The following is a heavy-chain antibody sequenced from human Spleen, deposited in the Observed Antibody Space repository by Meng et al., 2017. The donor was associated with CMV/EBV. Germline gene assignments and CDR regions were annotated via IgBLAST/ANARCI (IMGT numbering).Heavy chain of an antibody. V-gene: IGHV3-74*01. D-gene: IGHD3/OR15-3a*01. CDR1: GLTFSSYW. J-gene: IGHJ6*02. Sequence: ETLSFTCAASGLTFSSYWMHWVRQAPGKGLVWVSRINSDGSSASYADSVKGRFTISRDNAKNTLDLQMNSLRAEDTAVYYCARDEAIFGLVNYYYYGMDVWGQGTTVTVSS. CDR2: INSDGSSA. CDR3: ARDEAIFGLVNYYYYGMDV.